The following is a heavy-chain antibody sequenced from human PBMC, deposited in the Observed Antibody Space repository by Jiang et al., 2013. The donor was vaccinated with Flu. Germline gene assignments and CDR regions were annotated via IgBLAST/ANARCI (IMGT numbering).Heavy chain of an antibody. Sequence: GAEVKKPGASVKVSCKASGYTFTSYAMHWVRQAPGQRLEWMGWINAGNGNTKYSQKFQGRVTITRDTSASTAYMELSSLRSEDTAVYYCARGLGSIAAAGGLGYWGQGTLV. CDR1: GYTFTSYA. CDR3: ARGLGSIAAAGGLGY. D-gene: IGHD6-13*01. J-gene: IGHJ4*02. CDR2: INAGNGNT. V-gene: IGHV1-3*01.